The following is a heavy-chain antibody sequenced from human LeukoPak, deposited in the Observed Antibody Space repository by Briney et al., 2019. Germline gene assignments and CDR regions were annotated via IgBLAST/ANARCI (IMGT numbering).Heavy chain of an antibody. CDR1: GGSFSGYY. D-gene: IGHD3-10*01. CDR3: ARIGSPRVFDY. J-gene: IGHJ4*02. V-gene: IGHV4-34*01. CDR2: INHSGST. Sequence: PSETLSLTCAVYGGSFSGYYWSWIRQPPGKGLEWIGEINHSGSTNYNPSLKSRVTISVDTSKNQFSLKLSSVTAADTAVYYCARIGSPRVFDYWGQGTLVTVSS.